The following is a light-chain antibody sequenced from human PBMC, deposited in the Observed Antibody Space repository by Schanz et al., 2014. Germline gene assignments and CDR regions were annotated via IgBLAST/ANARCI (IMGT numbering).Light chain of an antibody. V-gene: IGKV3-20*01. CDR2: GAS. J-gene: IGKJ1*01. Sequence: EIVLTQSPGTLSLSPGERATLSCRASQSVSSNSLAWYHQKPGQAPRLLIYGASTRATGIPDRFSGSGSGTDFTLTISRLQPEDFAVYYCQQYGISLWTFGQGTKVEL. CDR3: QQYGISLWT. CDR1: QSVSSNS.